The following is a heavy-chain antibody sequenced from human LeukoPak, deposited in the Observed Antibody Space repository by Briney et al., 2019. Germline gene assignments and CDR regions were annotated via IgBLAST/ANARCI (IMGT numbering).Heavy chain of an antibody. Sequence: KATETLSLTCTVSGGSISSYYWSWIRQPPGKGLEWIGDIYYSGSTNYNPSLKSRVTISVDTSKNQFSLKLSSVTAADTAVYYCARDGGRDGYNYGYYYYGMDVWGQGTTVTVSS. V-gene: IGHV4-59*01. J-gene: IGHJ6*02. D-gene: IGHD5-24*01. CDR3: ARDGGRDGYNYGYYYYGMDV. CDR1: GGSISSYY. CDR2: IYYSGST.